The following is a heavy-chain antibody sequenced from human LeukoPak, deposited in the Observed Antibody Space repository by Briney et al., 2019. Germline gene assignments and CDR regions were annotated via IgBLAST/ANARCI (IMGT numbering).Heavy chain of an antibody. CDR2: INHSGST. D-gene: IGHD2-15*01. V-gene: IGHV4-34*01. CDR1: GRTFRGFY. CDR3: ARGGGSSYPDY. Sequence: PDPLSLTCEVYGRTFRGFYWIGIRQPPIKRMEWIGEINHSGSTNYNPSLKSRVTMSVDTSKNQFSLRLSSVTAADTAVYYCARGGGSSYPDYWGQGTLVTVSS. J-gene: IGHJ4*02.